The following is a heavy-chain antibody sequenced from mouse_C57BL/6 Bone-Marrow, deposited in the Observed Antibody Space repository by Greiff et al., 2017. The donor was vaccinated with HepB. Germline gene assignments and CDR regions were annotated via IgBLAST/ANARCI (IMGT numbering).Heavy chain of an antibody. J-gene: IGHJ4*01. CDR1: GYTFTSYD. CDR2: IYPRDGST. Sequence: QVQLQQSGPELVKPGASVKLSCKASGYTFTSYDINWVKQRPGQGREGIGWIYPRDGSTKYNEKFKGMDTWTVETSSSTAYMELHSLSYEDSAVYFCARNYDGYYPHAMDYWGQGTSDTVSS. D-gene: IGHD2-3*01. V-gene: IGHV1-85*01. CDR3: ARNYDGYYPHAMDY.